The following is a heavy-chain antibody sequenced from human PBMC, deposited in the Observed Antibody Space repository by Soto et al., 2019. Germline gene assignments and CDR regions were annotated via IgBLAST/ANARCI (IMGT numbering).Heavy chain of an antibody. Sequence: VGSLRLSCAASGFTFSSYWMSWVRQAPGKGLEWVANIKQDGSEKYYVDSVKGRFTISRDNAKNSLYLQMNSLRAEDTAVYYCARESGYSYGYYYYYYGMDVWGQGTTVTVSS. V-gene: IGHV3-7*03. CDR2: IKQDGSEK. CDR1: GFTFSSYW. D-gene: IGHD5-18*01. CDR3: ARESGYSYGYYYYYYGMDV. J-gene: IGHJ6*02.